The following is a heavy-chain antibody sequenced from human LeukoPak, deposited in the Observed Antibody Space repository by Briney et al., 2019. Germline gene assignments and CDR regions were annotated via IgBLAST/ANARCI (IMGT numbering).Heavy chain of an antibody. Sequence: PGGSLRLSCAASGFTFSSYWMHWVRQAPGKGLVWVSRINSDGSSTSYADSLKSRFTISRDNAKNTLYLQMNSLRAEDTAVYYCARAPPEGSSYMDVWGKGTTVTFSS. CDR3: ARAPPEGSSYMDV. J-gene: IGHJ6*03. D-gene: IGHD1-14*01. V-gene: IGHV3-74*01. CDR1: GFTFSSYW. CDR2: INSDGSST.